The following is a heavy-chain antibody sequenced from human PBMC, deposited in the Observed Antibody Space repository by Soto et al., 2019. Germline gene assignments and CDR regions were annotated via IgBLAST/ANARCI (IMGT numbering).Heavy chain of an antibody. CDR1: GFTFSSYA. J-gene: IGHJ4*02. CDR2: ISGSGGST. V-gene: IGHV3-23*01. CDR3: AKDQVRIAAGSPRYFDC. Sequence: GGSLRLSCAASGFTFSSYAMSWVRQAPGKGLEWVSAISGSGGSTYYADSVKGRFTISRDNSKNTLYLQMNSLRAEDTAVYYCAKDQVRIAAGSPRYFDCWGQGTLVTVSS. D-gene: IGHD6-13*01.